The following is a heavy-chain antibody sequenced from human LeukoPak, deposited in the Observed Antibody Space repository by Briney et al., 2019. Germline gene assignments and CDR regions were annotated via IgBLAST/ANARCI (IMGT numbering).Heavy chain of an antibody. Sequence: GASVKVSCKASRYTFTSYDINWVRQATGQGLEWMGWMNPNSGNTGYAQKFQGRVTITRDTSISTAYMELSSLRSEDTAVYYCARGPYYYDSSGRYDAFDIWGQGTMVTVSS. V-gene: IGHV1-8*03. D-gene: IGHD3-22*01. CDR3: ARGPYYYDSSGRYDAFDI. CDR1: RYTFTSYD. CDR2: MNPNSGNT. J-gene: IGHJ3*02.